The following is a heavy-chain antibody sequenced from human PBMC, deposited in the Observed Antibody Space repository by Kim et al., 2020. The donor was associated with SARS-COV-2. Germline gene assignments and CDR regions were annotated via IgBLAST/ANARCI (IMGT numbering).Heavy chain of an antibody. D-gene: IGHD5-12*01. CDR3: ASPADVDIVAPNEYYYYGMDV. Sequence: SVKVSCKASGGTFSSYAISWVRQAPGQGLEWMGGIIPIFGTANYAQKFQGRVTITADESTSTAYMELSSLRSEDTAVYYCASPADVDIVAPNEYYYYGMDVWGQGTTVTVSS. CDR1: GGTFSSYA. V-gene: IGHV1-69*13. J-gene: IGHJ6*02. CDR2: IIPIFGTA.